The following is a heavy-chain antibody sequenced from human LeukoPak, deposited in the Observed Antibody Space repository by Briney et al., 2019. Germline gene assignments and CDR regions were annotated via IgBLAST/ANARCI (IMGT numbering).Heavy chain of an antibody. D-gene: IGHD6-25*01. CDR3: ARDSSAGSSGF. J-gene: IGHJ4*02. Sequence: GGSLGLSCAASGFTFSNFNMNWVRQAPGKGLEWISYISGTSATIYYADSVKGRFTISRDNAKNSLYLQMNSLRVEDTAVYYCARDSSAGSSGFWGQGTLVTVSS. V-gene: IGHV3-48*01. CDR1: GFTFSNFN. CDR2: ISGTSATI.